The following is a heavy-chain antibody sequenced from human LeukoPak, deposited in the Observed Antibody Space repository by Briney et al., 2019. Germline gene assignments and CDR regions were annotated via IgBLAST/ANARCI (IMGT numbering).Heavy chain of an antibody. CDR3: AKGGKQLVSWFDP. V-gene: IGHV3-30*02. D-gene: IGHD6-6*01. Sequence: PGRSLRLSCAASGFTFSSYGMHWVRQAPGKGLEWVAFIRYDGSNKYYADSVKGRFTISRDNSKNTLYLQMNSLRAEDTAVYYCAKGGKQLVSWFDPWGQGTLVTVSS. CDR1: GFTFSSYG. CDR2: IRYDGSNK. J-gene: IGHJ5*02.